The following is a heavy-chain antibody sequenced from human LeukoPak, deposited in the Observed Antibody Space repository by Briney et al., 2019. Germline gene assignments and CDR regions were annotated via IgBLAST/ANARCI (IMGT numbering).Heavy chain of an antibody. D-gene: IGHD3-3*01. CDR3: ARRRITIFGVVIPPFDY. Sequence: SETLSLTCTVSGGSISSSSYYWGWIRQPPGKGLEWIGSIYYSGSTYYNPSLKSRATISVDTSKNQFSLKLSSVTAADTAVYYCARRRITIFGVVIPPFDYWGQGTLVTVSS. J-gene: IGHJ4*02. V-gene: IGHV4-39*01. CDR2: IYYSGST. CDR1: GGSISSSSYY.